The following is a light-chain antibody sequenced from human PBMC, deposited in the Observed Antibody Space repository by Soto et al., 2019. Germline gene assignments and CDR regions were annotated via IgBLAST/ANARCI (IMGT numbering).Light chain of an antibody. CDR3: HQYGSSPLT. CDR1: QSVSSSL. CDR2: DVS. Sequence: EIVLTQSPGTLSLSPGEGATLSCRASQSVSSSLLAWFQQKPGQAPRLLIHDVSSRATGIPDRFSGSGSGTDFTLIISRLEPEDFAVYYCHQYGSSPLTFGQGTKLEIK. V-gene: IGKV3-20*01. J-gene: IGKJ2*01.